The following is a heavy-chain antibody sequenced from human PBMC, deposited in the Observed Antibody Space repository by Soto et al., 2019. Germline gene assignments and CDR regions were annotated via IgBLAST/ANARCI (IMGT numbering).Heavy chain of an antibody. V-gene: IGHV1-8*01. D-gene: IGHD6-19*01. Sequence: QVQLVQSGAEVKRSGASVRISCKASGYTFNRHDINWVRQATGQGPEWIGWMNPNSGNTGYAQKFQGRVTMTRDSSITTAYMDLNSLTSDDTAIYYCAREGLYGSIQDNTFDIWGQGTMVSVSS. CDR3: AREGLYGSIQDNTFDI. CDR1: GYTFNRHD. CDR2: MNPNSGNT. J-gene: IGHJ3*02.